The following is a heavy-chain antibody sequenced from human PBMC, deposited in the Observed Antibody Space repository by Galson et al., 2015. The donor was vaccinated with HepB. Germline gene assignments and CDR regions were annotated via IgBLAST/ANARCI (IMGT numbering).Heavy chain of an antibody. Sequence: SETLSLTCTVSGGSISSYYWSWIRQPAGKGLEWIGRIYTSGSTNYNPSLKSRVTMSVDTSKNQFSLKLSSVTAADTAVYYCARAQYSYGRYDAFDIWGQGTMVTVSS. D-gene: IGHD5-18*01. CDR2: IYTSGST. CDR3: ARAQYSYGRYDAFDI. CDR1: GGSISSYY. J-gene: IGHJ3*02. V-gene: IGHV4-4*07.